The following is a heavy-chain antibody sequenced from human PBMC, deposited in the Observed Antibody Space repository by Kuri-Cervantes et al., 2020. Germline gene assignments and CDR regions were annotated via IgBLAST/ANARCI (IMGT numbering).Heavy chain of an antibody. CDR1: GGSFSGYY. CDR2: INHSGIT. V-gene: IGHV4-34*01. J-gene: IGHJ6*03. Sequence: SETLSLTCAVYGGSFSGYYWNWIRQPPGKGLEWIGEINHSGITNYNPSLTSRVTISVDTSKNQFSLKLSSVTAADTAVYYCARVVDYCTTGYCYYMDVWAKGTTVTVSS. CDR3: ARVVDYCTTGYCYYMDV. D-gene: IGHD3-16*01.